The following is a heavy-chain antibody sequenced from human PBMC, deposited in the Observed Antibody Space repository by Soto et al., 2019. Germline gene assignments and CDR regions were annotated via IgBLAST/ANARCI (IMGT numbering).Heavy chain of an antibody. Sequence: PGGSLRLSCAASGFTFSGSAMHWVRQASGKGLEWVGRIRSKANSYATAYAASVKGRSTISRDDSKNTAYLQMNSLKTEDTAVYYCTRHENPAPDYFDYWGQGTLVTVSS. CDR3: TRHENPAPDYFDY. CDR1: GFTFSGSA. CDR2: IRSKANSYAT. V-gene: IGHV3-73*01. J-gene: IGHJ4*02.